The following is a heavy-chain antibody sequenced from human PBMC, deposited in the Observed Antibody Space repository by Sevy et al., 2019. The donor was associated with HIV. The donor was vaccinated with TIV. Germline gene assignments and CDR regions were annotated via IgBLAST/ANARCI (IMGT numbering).Heavy chain of an antibody. CDR1: GFTVSSNY. CDR3: ARDPGSRDGYNATDY. CDR2: IYSGGST. D-gene: IGHD5-12*01. Sequence: GSLRLSCAASGFTVSSNYMSWVRQAPGKGLEWVSVIYSGGSTYYADSVKGRFTISRDNSKNTLYLQMNSLRAEDTAVYYCARDPGSRDGYNATDYWGQGTLVTVSS. V-gene: IGHV3-53*01. J-gene: IGHJ4*02.